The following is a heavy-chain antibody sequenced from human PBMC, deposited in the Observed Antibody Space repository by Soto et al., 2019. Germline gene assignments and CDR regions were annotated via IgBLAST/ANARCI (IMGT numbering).Heavy chain of an antibody. CDR3: GRPDFGDYCVFDL. J-gene: IGHJ2*01. CDR2: IIPALGTA. CDR1: GGTFSSHT. D-gene: IGHD4-17*01. V-gene: IGHV1-69*08. Sequence: QDQLVQSGAEVKKPGSSVKVSCKASGGTFSSHTFSWVRQAPGQGLEWMGRIIPALGTATYAQKFQGRVTITADESATTVYMELNSLRSEDTAVYYCGRPDFGDYCVFDLWGRGTLVTVSS.